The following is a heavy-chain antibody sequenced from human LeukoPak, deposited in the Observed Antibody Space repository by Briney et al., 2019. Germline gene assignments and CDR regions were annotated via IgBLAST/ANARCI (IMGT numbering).Heavy chain of an antibody. CDR1: GFTFSTYS. CDR3: ARDLRWATSYFDY. J-gene: IGHJ4*02. D-gene: IGHD5-24*01. CDR2: ISSSGTYI. Sequence: GGSLRLSCAASGFTFSTYSMNWVRQAPGKGLEWVSSISSSGTYIYHPDSVKGRFTISRDNAKNSLYLQMNTLRAEDTAVYLCARDLRWATSYFDYWGQGTLVTVSS. V-gene: IGHV3-21*01.